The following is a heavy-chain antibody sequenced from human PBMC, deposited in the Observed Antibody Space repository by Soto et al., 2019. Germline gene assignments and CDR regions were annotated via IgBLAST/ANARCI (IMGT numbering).Heavy chain of an antibody. D-gene: IGHD2-15*01. CDR3: TTGSVEGV. Sequence: EVQLVESGGGLVKPGGSLTLSCAASGFTFINAWMNWVRQAPGKGLEWVGRIKTKTHGETTDYSAPVKGRFTISREDSKYTLYLQMSSLKADDTAVYYCTTGSVEGVWGQGTTVTVSS. CDR1: GFTFINAW. V-gene: IGHV3-15*07. CDR2: IKTKTHGETT. J-gene: IGHJ6*02.